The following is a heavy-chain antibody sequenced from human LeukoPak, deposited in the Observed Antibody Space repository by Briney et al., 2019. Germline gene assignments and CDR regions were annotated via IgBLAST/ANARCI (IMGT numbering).Heavy chain of an antibody. J-gene: IGHJ4*02. Sequence: GGSLRLSCAASGFTFSGYAMSWVRQAPGKGLEWVSAISGSGGSTYYADSVKGRFTISRDNSKNTLYLQMNSLRAEDTAVYYCAKDRASSEEADYWGQGTLVTVSS. D-gene: IGHD3-22*01. CDR2: ISGSGGST. V-gene: IGHV3-23*01. CDR1: GFTFSGYA. CDR3: AKDRASSEEADY.